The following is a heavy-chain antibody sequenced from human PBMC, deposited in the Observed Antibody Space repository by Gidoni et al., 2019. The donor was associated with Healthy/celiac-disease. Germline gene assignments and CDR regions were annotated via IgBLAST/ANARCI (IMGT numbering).Heavy chain of an antibody. CDR2: IWYSGSNI. D-gene: IGHD3-10*01. CDR3: ARDRGSGSQYYYYGLDV. Sequence: VQLVESGGGVVQPGGALRLSCAASGVTFSSYAMLWVRQAPGKGRGWVAVIWYSGSNIYYAASVKARFPSSTAPSTITLSLQMNSLRAEDTAVYYCARDRGSGSQYYYYGLDVWGQGPTVTVSS. V-gene: IGHV3-33*01. CDR1: GVTFSSYA. J-gene: IGHJ6*02.